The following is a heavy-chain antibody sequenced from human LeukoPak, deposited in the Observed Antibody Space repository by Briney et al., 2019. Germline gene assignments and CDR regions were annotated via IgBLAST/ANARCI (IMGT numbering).Heavy chain of an antibody. V-gene: IGHV4-34*01. J-gene: IGHJ5*02. CDR3: ARAGSTTVVTPGCWFDP. D-gene: IGHD4-23*01. CDR2: INHSGST. Sequence: ASETLSLTCAVYGGSFSGYYWSWIRQPPGKGLEWIVEINHSGSTNYNPSLKSRVTISVDTSKNQFSLNLSSVSAADTAVYYCARAGSTTVVTPGCWFDPWGQGTLVTVSS. CDR1: GGSFSGYY.